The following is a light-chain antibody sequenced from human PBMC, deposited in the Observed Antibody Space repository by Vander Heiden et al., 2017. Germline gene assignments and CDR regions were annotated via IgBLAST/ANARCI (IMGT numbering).Light chain of an antibody. CDR1: KVGSKS. J-gene: IGLJ2*01. CDR3: QVWDSSSDHVV. CDR2: DDS. V-gene: IGLV3-21*02. Sequence: SYVLTQPPSVSVAPGQTARITCGGNKVGSKSVHWYQQQPVHAPVLVVYDDSDRPSGIPERFSGSNSGNTATLTISRVEAGDEADYYCQVWDSSSDHVVFGGGTKLTVL.